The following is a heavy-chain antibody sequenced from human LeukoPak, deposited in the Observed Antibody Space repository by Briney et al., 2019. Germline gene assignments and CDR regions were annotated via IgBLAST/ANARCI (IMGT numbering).Heavy chain of an antibody. V-gene: IGHV3-11*01. Sequence: PGGSLRLSCAASGFTFSDYYMSWIRQAPGKGLEWVSYISSSGSTIYYADSVKGRFTISRDNAKNSLYLQMNSLRAEDTAVYYCAKELRHIAAAGIGDYWGQGTLVTVSS. CDR1: GFTFSDYY. CDR2: ISSSGSTI. CDR3: AKELRHIAAAGIGDY. J-gene: IGHJ4*02. D-gene: IGHD6-13*01.